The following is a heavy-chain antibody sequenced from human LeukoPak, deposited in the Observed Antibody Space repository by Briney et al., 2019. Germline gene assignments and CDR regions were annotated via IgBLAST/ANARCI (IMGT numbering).Heavy chain of an antibody. CDR3: ARDRGDYDIN. CDR1: GGSISSGDYY. J-gene: IGHJ4*02. V-gene: IGHV4-30-4*01. CDR2: IYYSGST. D-gene: IGHD3-9*01. Sequence: SETLSLTCTVSGGSISSGDYYWSWIRQPPGKDLEWIGYIYYSGSTYYNPSLKSRVTISVDTSKNQFSLKLSSVTAADTAVYYCARDRGDYDINWGQGTLVTVSS.